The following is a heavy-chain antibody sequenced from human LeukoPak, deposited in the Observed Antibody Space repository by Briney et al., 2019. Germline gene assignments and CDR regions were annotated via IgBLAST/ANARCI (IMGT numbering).Heavy chain of an antibody. D-gene: IGHD3-22*01. CDR1: GFTFSSYA. V-gene: IGHV3-21*01. CDR2: ISSSSSYI. CDR3: VGGGLPTYYYDSSGSNDY. Sequence: PGGSLRLSCAASGFTFSSYAMHWVRQAPGKGLEWVSSISSSSSYIYYADSVKGRFTISRDNAKNSLYLQMNSLRAEDTAVYYCVGGGLPTYYYDSSGSNDYWGQGTLVTVSS. J-gene: IGHJ4*02.